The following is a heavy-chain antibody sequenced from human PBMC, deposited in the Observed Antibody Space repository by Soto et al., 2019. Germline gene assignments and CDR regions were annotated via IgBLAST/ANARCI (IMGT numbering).Heavy chain of an antibody. J-gene: IGHJ4*02. D-gene: IGHD3-10*01. CDR1: GYKFTSYW. CDR2: INPADSDM. CDR3: ARQTSWFGELSLDY. Sequence: PGESLKISCQTSGYKFTSYWITWVRQMPGKGLGWVAIINPADSDMRYSPSFQGHVTVSADRSKSTVYLNWSSLKASDTATYFCARQTSWFGELSLDYWGQGTQVTVSS. V-gene: IGHV5-51*01.